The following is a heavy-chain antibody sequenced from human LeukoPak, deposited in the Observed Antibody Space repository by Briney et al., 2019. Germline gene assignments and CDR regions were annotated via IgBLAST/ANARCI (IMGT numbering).Heavy chain of an antibody. Sequence: GGSLRLSCAASGFTFSSYSMNWVRQAPGKGLEWVSSISSSSSYIYYADPVKGRFTISRDNAKNSLYLQMNSLRAEDTAVYYCARDIVVVPATLGYWGQGTLVTVSS. CDR3: ARDIVVVPATLGY. D-gene: IGHD2-2*01. J-gene: IGHJ4*02. CDR2: ISSSSSYI. CDR1: GFTFSSYS. V-gene: IGHV3-21*01.